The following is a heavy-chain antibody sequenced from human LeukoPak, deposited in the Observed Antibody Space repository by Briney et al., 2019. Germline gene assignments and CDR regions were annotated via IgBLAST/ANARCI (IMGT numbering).Heavy chain of an antibody. J-gene: IGHJ4*02. V-gene: IGHV1-2*02. D-gene: IGHD3-16*01. CDR1: GYIFTGYY. CDR3: ARVRYRLAETYIDY. CDR2: INLNSGDT. Sequence: ASVKVSCKASGYIFTGYYMHWVRQAPGQGLEWMGWINLNSGDTNYAQKFQGRVTMTRDTSISTAYLELSRLRSDDTAVYYCARVRYRLAETYIDYWGQGTLVTVSS.